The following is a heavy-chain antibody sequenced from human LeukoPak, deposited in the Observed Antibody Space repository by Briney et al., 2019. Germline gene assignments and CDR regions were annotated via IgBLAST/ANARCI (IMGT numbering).Heavy chain of an antibody. CDR2: IYSGGST. V-gene: IGHV3-53*01. J-gene: IGHJ4*02. Sequence: PGGSLGLSCAASGFTVSSNYMSWVRRAPGKGLEWVSVIYSGGSTYYADSVKGRFTISRDNSKNTLYLQMNSLRAEDTAVYYCARESLARDYWGQGTLVTVSS. D-gene: IGHD6-13*01. CDR3: ARESLARDY. CDR1: GFTVSSNY.